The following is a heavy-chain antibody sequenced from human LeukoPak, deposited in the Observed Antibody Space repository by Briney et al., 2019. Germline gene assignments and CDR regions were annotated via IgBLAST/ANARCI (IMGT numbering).Heavy chain of an antibody. Sequence: PGGSLRLSCAASGFTFSNYGMSWVRQAPGKGLEWVSGMSGSGGSTYYADSVKGRFTISRDNSKNTLYLQMNSLETEDTAVYYCTRDLRVSHPGQYYYMDVWGKGTTVTVSS. CDR3: TRDLRVSHPGQYYYMDV. J-gene: IGHJ6*03. V-gene: IGHV3-23*01. CDR1: GFTFSNYG. D-gene: IGHD3-3*01. CDR2: MSGSGGST.